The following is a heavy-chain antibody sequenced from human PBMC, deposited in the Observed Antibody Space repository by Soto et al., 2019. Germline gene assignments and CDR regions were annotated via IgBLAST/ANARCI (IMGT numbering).Heavy chain of an antibody. CDR3: ARSAVTERIIVVVPAAIREVRFDP. V-gene: IGHV1-8*01. J-gene: IGHJ5*02. CDR2: MNPNSGNT. CDR1: GYTFTSYD. D-gene: IGHD2-2*01. Sequence: ASVKVSCKASGYTFTSYDINWVRQATGQGLEWMGWMNPNSGNTGYAQKFQGRVTMTRNTSISTAYMELSSLRSEDTAVYYCARSAVTERIIVVVPAAIREVRFDPWGQGTLVPVSS.